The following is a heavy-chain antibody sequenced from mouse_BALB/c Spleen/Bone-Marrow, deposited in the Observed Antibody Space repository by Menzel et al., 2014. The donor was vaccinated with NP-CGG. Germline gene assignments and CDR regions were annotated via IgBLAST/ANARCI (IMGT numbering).Heavy chain of an antibody. CDR3: ARGGYYKYDEDAMDY. V-gene: IGHV2-9*02. CDR1: GFSLTSYG. Sequence: QVQLKESGPGLVAPSQSLSIACTVSGFSLTSYGVHWVRQPPGKGLEWLGVIWAGGITNYNSTLMSRLSINKDDSKSKVFLKMNSLQTDDTAMYYSARGGYYKYDEDAMDYWGQGTSVTVSS. J-gene: IGHJ4*01. CDR2: IWAGGIT. D-gene: IGHD2-14*01.